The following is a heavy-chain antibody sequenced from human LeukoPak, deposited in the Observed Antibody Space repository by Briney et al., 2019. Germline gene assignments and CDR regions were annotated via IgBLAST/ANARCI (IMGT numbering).Heavy chain of an antibody. D-gene: IGHD5-24*01. Sequence: SETLSLTCTVSGGSISSYYWSWIRQPPGKGLEWIGYIYYSGSTNYNPSLKSRVTISVDTSKNQFSLKLSSVTAADTAVYYCARERRDGYNYTDYWGQGTLVTVSS. J-gene: IGHJ4*02. CDR1: GGSISSYY. CDR3: ARERRDGYNYTDY. V-gene: IGHV4-59*01. CDR2: IYYSGST.